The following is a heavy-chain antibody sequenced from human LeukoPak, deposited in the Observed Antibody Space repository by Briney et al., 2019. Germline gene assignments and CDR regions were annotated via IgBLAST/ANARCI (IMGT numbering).Heavy chain of an antibody. V-gene: IGHV4-4*07. J-gene: IGHJ4*02. CDR1: GGSISSSY. D-gene: IGHD5-12*01. CDR2: IYTSGST. CDR3: ARDLNWYSGYLFDY. Sequence: SETLSLTCTVSGGSISSSYWSWIRQPAGKGQEWIGRIYTSGSTNYNPSLKSRVTMSVDTSKNQFSLKLSSVTAADTAVYYRARDLNWYSGYLFDYWGQGTLVTVSS.